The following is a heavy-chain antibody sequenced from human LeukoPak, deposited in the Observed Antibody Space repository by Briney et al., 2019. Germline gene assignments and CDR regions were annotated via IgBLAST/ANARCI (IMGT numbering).Heavy chain of an antibody. CDR2: ISRASESI. V-gene: IGHV3-21*01. Sequence: GGSLRLSCAASGFTFNAYSMGCVRQAPGKGLEWVSIISRASESIFYADSVKGRFTISRDNAKNSLYPQMNGLRVEDTAAYYCMRGATDTTRWFDPWGQGTLVTVSS. J-gene: IGHJ5*02. CDR1: GFTFNAYS. D-gene: IGHD1-7*01. CDR3: MRGATDTTRWFDP.